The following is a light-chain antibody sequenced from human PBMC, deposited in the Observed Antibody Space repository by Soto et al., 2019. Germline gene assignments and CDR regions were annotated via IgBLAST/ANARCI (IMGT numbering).Light chain of an antibody. CDR1: INDVGGYNY. V-gene: IGLV2-8*01. CDR3: MSYAGGNRFV. J-gene: IGLJ1*01. CDR2: QVT. Sequence: HSALTQPPSASGFPGQSVTISCAGTINDVGGYNYVSWYQQHPGKVPQLMIYQVTKRPSGVPDRFSASKSDTTASLTISGLQAEDEGDYYCMSYAGGNRFVFGTGTKVTVL.